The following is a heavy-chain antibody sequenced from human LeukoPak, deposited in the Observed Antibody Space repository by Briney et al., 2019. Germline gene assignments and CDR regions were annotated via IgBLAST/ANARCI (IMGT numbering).Heavy chain of an antibody. J-gene: IGHJ6*03. CDR2: IYYSGST. V-gene: IGHV4-59*01. CDR1: GGSISSYQ. CDR3: ARVIAAASTVYYYYYMDV. D-gene: IGHD6-13*01. Sequence: SETLSLTCTVSGGSISSYQWSWIRQPPGKGLEWIGYIYYSGSTNYNPSLKSRVTISVDTSKNQFSLKLSSVTAADTAVYYCARVIAAASTVYYYYYMDVWGKGTTVTVSS.